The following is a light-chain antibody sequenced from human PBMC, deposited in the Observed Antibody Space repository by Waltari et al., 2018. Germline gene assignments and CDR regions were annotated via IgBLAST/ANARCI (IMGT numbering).Light chain of an antibody. CDR3: LSRDTTSTGV. CDR1: SLRRYY. CDR2: GHN. V-gene: IGLV3-19*01. Sequence: SSELPQDPTMSVALGPTVSITCHGDSLRRYYANLYQQRPGPAPILSLDGHNNRPSGVPDRFSGTTSGNTASLTSTGAQAEDEADYYCLSRDTTSTGVFGGGTRLTV. J-gene: IGLJ3*02.